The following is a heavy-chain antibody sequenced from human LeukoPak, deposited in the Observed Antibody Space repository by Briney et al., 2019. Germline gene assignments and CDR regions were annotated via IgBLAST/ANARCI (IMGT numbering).Heavy chain of an antibody. CDR1: GGSISSYY. CDR3: ARSDFWSGF. V-gene: IGHV4-59*12. Sequence: PSETLSLTCTVSGGSISSYYWSWIRQPPRKGLEWIGYIYYSGSTNYNPSLKSRVTISVDTSKNQFSLKLSSVTAEDTAVYYCARSDFWSGFWGQGTLVTVSS. J-gene: IGHJ4*02. CDR2: IYYSGST. D-gene: IGHD3-3*01.